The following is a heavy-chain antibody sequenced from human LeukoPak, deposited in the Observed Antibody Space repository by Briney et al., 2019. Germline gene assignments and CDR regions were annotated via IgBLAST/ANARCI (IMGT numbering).Heavy chain of an antibody. V-gene: IGHV3-30*02. CDR1: GFTFSSYG. CDR2: IRYDGSIK. J-gene: IGHJ6*03. Sequence: PGGSLRLSCAASGFTFSSYGMHWVRQAPGKGLEWVAFIRYDGSIKYYADSVKGRFTISRDNSKNSLYLQMNSLRAEDTAVYYCARGRLGSGPASYMDVWGKGTTVTVSS. D-gene: IGHD3-10*01. CDR3: ARGRLGSGPASYMDV.